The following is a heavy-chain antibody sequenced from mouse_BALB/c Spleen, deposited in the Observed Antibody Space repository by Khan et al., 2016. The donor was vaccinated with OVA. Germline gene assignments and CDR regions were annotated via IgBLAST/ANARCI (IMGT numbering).Heavy chain of an antibody. CDR1: GYTFTSYT. Sequence: VQLQQSGAELARPGASVKMSCKASGYTFTSYTMHWVKQRPGQGLEWIGYISPSSGYTNYNQKFKDKATLTAEKSSSTAYMQLSSLTSEYSAVYYCAREGAYYRSDGWFAYWGQGTLVTVSA. D-gene: IGHD2-14*01. CDR2: ISPSSGYT. CDR3: AREGAYYRSDGWFAY. J-gene: IGHJ3*01. V-gene: IGHV1-4*01.